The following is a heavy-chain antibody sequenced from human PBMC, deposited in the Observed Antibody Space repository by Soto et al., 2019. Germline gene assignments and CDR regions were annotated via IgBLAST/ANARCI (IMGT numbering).Heavy chain of an antibody. CDR1: GYTFTSYG. V-gene: IGHV1-18*01. CDR3: ARDLGGGITGTTFWFDP. Sequence: GASVKVSCKASGYTFTSYGNSWVRQAPGQGLEWMGWISAYNGNTNYAQKLQGRVTINPDTSKNQFSLQLNSVTPEDTAVYYCARDLGGGITGTTFWFDPWGQGTLVTVSS. J-gene: IGHJ5*02. D-gene: IGHD1-7*01. CDR2: ISAYNGNT.